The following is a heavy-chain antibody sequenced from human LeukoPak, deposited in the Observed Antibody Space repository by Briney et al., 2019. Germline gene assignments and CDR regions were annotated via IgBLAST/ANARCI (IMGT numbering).Heavy chain of an antibody. CDR2: IYYSGST. CDR3: GRGGWSVDY. J-gene: IGHJ4*02. D-gene: IGHD2-15*01. Sequence: SETLSLTCTVSGGSMSSYYWSWFRQPPGKGLEWIGYIYYSGSTNYNPSLKSRVTISVDTSKNQFSLKVSSVTAADRAVYYCGRGGWSVDYWGQGTLVTVSS. V-gene: IGHV4-59*01. CDR1: GGSMSSYY.